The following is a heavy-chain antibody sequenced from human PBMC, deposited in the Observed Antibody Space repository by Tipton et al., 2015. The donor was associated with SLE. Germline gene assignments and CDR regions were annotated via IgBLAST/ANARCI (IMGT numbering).Heavy chain of an antibody. CDR2: IYYSGST. CDR1: GGSISSYY. J-gene: IGHJ5*02. Sequence: LRLSCTVSGGSISSYYWSWIRQPPGKGLEWIGYIYYSGSTNYNPSLKSRVTISVDTSKNQFSLKLSSVTAADTAVYYCARFKGNWNWFDPWGQGTLVTDSS. CDR3: ARFKGNWNWFDP. V-gene: IGHV4-59*01. D-gene: IGHD1-20*01.